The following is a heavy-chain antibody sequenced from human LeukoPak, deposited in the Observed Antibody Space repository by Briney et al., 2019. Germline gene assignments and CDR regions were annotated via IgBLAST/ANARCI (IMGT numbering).Heavy chain of an antibody. J-gene: IGHJ4*02. CDR1: GYTFTGYY. CDR3: GRKGPYYDY. CDR2: INPNNGGT. V-gene: IGHV1-2*02. Sequence: GASVKVSCKASGYTFTGYYIHWVRQAPGQGLEWMGWINPNNGGTDYAEKFQGRVTMTRDTSINTVYMELSSMRSDDTAVYFCGRKGPYYDYWGQGTLVTVSS.